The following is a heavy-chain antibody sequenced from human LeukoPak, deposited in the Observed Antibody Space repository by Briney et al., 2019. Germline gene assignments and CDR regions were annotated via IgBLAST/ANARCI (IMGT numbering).Heavy chain of an antibody. CDR3: AKASTVATPFDY. CDR2: ISWDGGST. V-gene: IGHV3-43*01. D-gene: IGHD4-11*01. Sequence: GGSLRLSCAASGFTFDDYTMHWVRQAPGKGLEWVSLISWDGGSTYYADSVKGRFTISRDDSKNSLYLQMNSLRTEDTALYYCAKASTVATPFDYWGQGTLVTVSS. CDR1: GFTFDDYT. J-gene: IGHJ4*02.